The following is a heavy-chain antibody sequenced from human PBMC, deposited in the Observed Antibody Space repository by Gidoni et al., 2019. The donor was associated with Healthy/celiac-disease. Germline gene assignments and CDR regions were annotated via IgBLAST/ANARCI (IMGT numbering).Heavy chain of an antibody. J-gene: IGHJ6*02. CDR1: GFTFSSYG. V-gene: IGHV3-30*03. CDR3: ARESSPAYGMDV. Sequence: QVQLVESGGGVVQPGRSLRLSCAASGFTFSSYGMHWVRQAPGKGLGWVAVISYDGSNKYDADSVKGRFTISRDNSKNTLYLQMNSLRAEDTAVYYCARESSPAYGMDVWGQGTTVTVSS. D-gene: IGHD6-13*01. CDR2: ISYDGSNK.